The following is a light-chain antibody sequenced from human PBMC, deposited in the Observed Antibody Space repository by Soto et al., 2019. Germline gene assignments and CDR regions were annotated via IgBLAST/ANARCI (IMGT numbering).Light chain of an antibody. CDR1: SSNIGAGHD. V-gene: IGLV1-40*01. Sequence: QSVLTQAPSVSGAPGQRVTISCTGSSSNIGAGHDVHWYQQIPGTAPKLLIYGNNNRPSGVPDRFSASKSGTSASLTINGLQGEDEADYHCQSYDNSLSSRDFGGGTQLTVL. CDR3: QSYDNSLSSRD. J-gene: IGLJ2*01. CDR2: GNN.